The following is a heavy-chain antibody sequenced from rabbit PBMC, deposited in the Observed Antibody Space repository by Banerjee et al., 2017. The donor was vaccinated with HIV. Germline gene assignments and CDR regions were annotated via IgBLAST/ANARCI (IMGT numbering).Heavy chain of an antibody. J-gene: IGHJ6*01. D-gene: IGHD1-1*01. V-gene: IGHV1S40*01. Sequence: QSLEESGGDLVKPGVSLTLTCTASGVSFSSNSYMCWVRQAPGKGLEWIACIDSGSSGFTYFATWAKGRFTVSKTSSTTVTLQMTRLAAADTATYFCARDTSSSFSSYGMDLWGPGTLVTVS. CDR3: ARDTSSSFSSYGMDL. CDR1: GVSFSSNSY. CDR2: IDSGSSGFT.